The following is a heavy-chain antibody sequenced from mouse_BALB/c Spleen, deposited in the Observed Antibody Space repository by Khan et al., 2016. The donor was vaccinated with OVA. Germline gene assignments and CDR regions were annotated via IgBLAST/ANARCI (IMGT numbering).Heavy chain of an antibody. CDR3: ARDYWFAY. Sequence: EVELVESGGGLVKPGGSLKLSCAASGFTFSNYGVSWVRQTPEKRLEWVASISSGDTTYYPDSVKGRITISRDNARNILYLQMSSLWSEDTAMYYCARDYWFAYWGQGTLVTVSA. CDR2: ISSGDTT. V-gene: IGHV5-6-5*01. J-gene: IGHJ3*01. CDR1: GFTFSNYG.